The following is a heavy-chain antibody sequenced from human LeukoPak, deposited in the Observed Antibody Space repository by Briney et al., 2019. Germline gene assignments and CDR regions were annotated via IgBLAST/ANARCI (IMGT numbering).Heavy chain of an antibody. V-gene: IGHV3-30*18. D-gene: IGHD3-16*01. CDR2: ISYDGSNK. CDR1: EFTFRSYD. CDR3: AKEVRGDAFDI. J-gene: IGHJ3*02. Sequence: PGRSLRLSCVASEFTFRSYDMHWVRQAPGKGLESVAVISYDGSNKDYADFVKGRFTISRDNSKNKLYLQMNSLRAEDTAVYYCAKEVRGDAFDIWGQGTMVTVSS.